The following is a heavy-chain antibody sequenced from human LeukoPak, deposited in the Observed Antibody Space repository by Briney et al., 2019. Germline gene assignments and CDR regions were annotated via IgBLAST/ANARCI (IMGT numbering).Heavy chain of an antibody. CDR3: ARGIASSRSVAIDL. J-gene: IGHJ4*02. CDR1: EFPFSSHW. D-gene: IGHD6-13*01. V-gene: IGHV3-74*01. CDR2: LSGDGSTT. Sequence: HPGGSLRLSCAASEFPFSSHWMYRVRQAPGKGLVWVARLSGDGSTTRHADSVKGRFTISRDNAKSTLYLQMDSLRVEDTALYYCARGIASSRSVAIDLWGRGTLVVVSS.